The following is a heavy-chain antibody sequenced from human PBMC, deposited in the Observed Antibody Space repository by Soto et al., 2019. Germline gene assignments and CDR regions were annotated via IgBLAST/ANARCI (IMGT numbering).Heavy chain of an antibody. D-gene: IGHD5-18*01. CDR2: IWYDGSNK. CDR3: ARAHPGELWFYIIGLDY. Sequence: GGSLRLSCAASGFTFISYGMHWVRQAPGKGLEWVAVIWYDGSNKYYADSVKGRFTISRDNSKNTLYLQMNSLRAEDTAVYYCARAHPGELWFYIIGLDYWGQGTLVTVSS. J-gene: IGHJ4*02. CDR1: GFTFISYG. V-gene: IGHV3-33*01.